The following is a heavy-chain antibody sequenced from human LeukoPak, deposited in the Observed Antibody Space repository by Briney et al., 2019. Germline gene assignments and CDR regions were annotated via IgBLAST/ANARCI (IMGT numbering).Heavy chain of an antibody. D-gene: IGHD6-13*01. CDR3: ARDWQWQQLDGDAFDI. J-gene: IGHJ3*02. CDR1: GFTFSGYW. Sequence: GGSLRLSCAASGFTFSGYWVSWVRQAPGKGLEWVANIKQDGSEKYYVDSVKSRFTISRDNAKNSLFLQMNSLRAEDTAVYYCARDWQWQQLDGDAFDIWGQGTMVTVSS. CDR2: IKQDGSEK. V-gene: IGHV3-7*04.